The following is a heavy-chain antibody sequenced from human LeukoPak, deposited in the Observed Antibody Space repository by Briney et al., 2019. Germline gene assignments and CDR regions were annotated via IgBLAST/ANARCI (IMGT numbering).Heavy chain of an antibody. CDR2: IKSKTDGATT. D-gene: IGHD3-10*01. J-gene: IGHJ5*02. CDR1: GFTFGNAW. CDR3: TSDHMRGWGSYYNPSWFDP. V-gene: IGHV3-15*01. Sequence: PGGSLRLSCAASGFTFGNAWMTRVRQAPGKGLEWVGRIKSKTDGATTDYAAPVKRRFTISRDDSETTLYMPMNSLQTEAVAVCCCTSDHMRGWGSYYNPSWFDPWGEGTMVTVS.